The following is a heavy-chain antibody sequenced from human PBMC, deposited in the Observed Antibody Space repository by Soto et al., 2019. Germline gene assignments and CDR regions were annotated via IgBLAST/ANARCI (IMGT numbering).Heavy chain of an antibody. D-gene: IGHD6-13*01. Sequence: PGGSLRLSCADSGFSFSSYWMHWVRQAPGKGLEWVSLISGSGGGAYYADSVKGRFTISRDNSKNTLYLQMNSLRAEDTAVYYCAKHAAAAAPDYWGQGTLVTVSS. CDR1: GFSFSSYW. J-gene: IGHJ4*02. V-gene: IGHV3-23*01. CDR2: ISGSGGGA. CDR3: AKHAAAAAPDY.